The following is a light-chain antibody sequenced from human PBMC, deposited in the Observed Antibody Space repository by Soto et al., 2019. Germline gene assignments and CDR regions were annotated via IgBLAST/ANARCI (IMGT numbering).Light chain of an antibody. J-gene: IGKJ2*01. CDR1: QSISSY. V-gene: IGKV1-39*01. CDR2: AAS. Sequence: DIQMTQSPSSLSASVGDRVTITCRASQSISSYLNWYQQKPGKAPKLLIYAASSLQSGVPSRFSGSGSGTDFTLTISSLQPEDFATYYGQQSYSTPATFGQGTKLEIK. CDR3: QQSYSTPAT.